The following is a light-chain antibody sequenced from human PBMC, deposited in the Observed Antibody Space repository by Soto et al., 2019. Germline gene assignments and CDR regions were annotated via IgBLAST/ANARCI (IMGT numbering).Light chain of an antibody. Sequence: DMQMTQSPSSLSASIGDRVTITCRASQDINNNLAWYQQKPGKVPKVLIYAASTLQSGVPSRFSGSGSGTDFTLPISSLQPEDVATYYCQKYNSARETFGPGTKVDI. V-gene: IGKV1-27*01. CDR2: AAS. CDR3: QKYNSARET. CDR1: QDINNN. J-gene: IGKJ3*01.